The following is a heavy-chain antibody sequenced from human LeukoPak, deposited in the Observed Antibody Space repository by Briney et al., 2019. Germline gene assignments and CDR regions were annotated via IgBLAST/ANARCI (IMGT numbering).Heavy chain of an antibody. Sequence: SVKVSCKASGGTFSSYAISWVRQAPGQGLEWMGGIIPIFGTANYAQKFQGRVTITADESTSTAYMELSSLRSEDTAVYYCARELLDGYKPACYFDYWGQGTLVTVSS. CDR1: GGTFSSYA. D-gene: IGHD5-24*01. CDR3: ARELLDGYKPACYFDY. J-gene: IGHJ4*02. CDR2: IIPIFGTA. V-gene: IGHV1-69*13.